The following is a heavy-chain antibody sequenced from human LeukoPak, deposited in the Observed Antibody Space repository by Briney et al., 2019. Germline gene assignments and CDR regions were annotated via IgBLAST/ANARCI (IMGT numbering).Heavy chain of an antibody. V-gene: IGHV1-69*13. CDR2: IIPIFGTA. J-gene: IGHJ1*01. CDR3: ARDYCDSSGYYYVNFQH. CDR1: GGTFSSYA. Sequence: SVKVSCKAYGGTFSSYAISWVRQAPGQGLEWMGGIIPIFGTANCAQKFQGRVTITAGESTSTAYMELSSLRSEDTAVYYCARDYCDSSGYYYVNFQHWGQGTLVTVSS. D-gene: IGHD3-22*01.